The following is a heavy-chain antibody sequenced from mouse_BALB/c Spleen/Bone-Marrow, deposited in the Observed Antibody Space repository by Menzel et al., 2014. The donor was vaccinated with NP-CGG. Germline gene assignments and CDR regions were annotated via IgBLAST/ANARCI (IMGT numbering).Heavy chain of an antibody. CDR1: GFTFSDYG. CDR2: ISNLAYSI. Sequence: EVQRVESGGGLVQPGGSRKLSCAASGFTFSDYGMAWVRQAPGKGPEWVAFISNLAYSIYYADTVTGRFTISRENAKNTLYLEMSSLRSEDTAMYYCARDRGRYRYFDVWGAGTTVTVSS. D-gene: IGHD3-1*01. J-gene: IGHJ1*01. V-gene: IGHV5-15*02. CDR3: ARDRGRYRYFDV.